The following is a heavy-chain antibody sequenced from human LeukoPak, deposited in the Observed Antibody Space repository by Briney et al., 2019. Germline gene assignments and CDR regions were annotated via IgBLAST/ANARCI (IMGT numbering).Heavy chain of an antibody. D-gene: IGHD3-3*01. CDR1: GFTFSSYA. Sequence: GGSLRLSCGASGFTFSSYAMSWVRQAPGKGLEWVSTIDGGGRNTYYADSVKGRFTISRDNSKNTLYLQMNSLRAEDTAVYYCARDRVIFQFDPWGQGTLVTVSS. V-gene: IGHV3-23*01. CDR2: IDGGGRNT. CDR3: ARDRVIFQFDP. J-gene: IGHJ5*02.